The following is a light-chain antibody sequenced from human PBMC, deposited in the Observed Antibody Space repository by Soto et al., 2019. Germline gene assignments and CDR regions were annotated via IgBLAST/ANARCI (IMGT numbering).Light chain of an antibody. J-gene: IGLJ2*01. Sequence: QSVLTQPASVSGSPGQSITVSCTGTSSDVGVYNYVSWYQQHPGKAPKLMIYEVTNRPSGVSNRFSGSKSGNTASLTISGLQAEDEADYYCSSYSSSNTLLFGGGTKLTVL. CDR3: SSYSSSNTLL. V-gene: IGLV2-14*01. CDR2: EVT. CDR1: SSDVGVYNY.